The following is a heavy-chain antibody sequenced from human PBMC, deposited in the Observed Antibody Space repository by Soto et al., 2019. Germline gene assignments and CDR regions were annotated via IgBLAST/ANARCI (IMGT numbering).Heavy chain of an antibody. CDR1: GGTFSSYA. D-gene: IGHD3-10*01. J-gene: IGHJ5*02. V-gene: IGHV1-69*13. CDR2: IIPIFGTA. Sequence: SVKVSCKASGGTFSSYAISWVRQAPGQGLEWMGGIIPIFGTANYAQKFQGRVTITADESTSTAYMELSSLRSEDTAVYYCARDRRRLSYASYYGSGSYYNVPGDNWFDPWGQGTLVTVS. CDR3: ARDRRRLSYASYYGSGSYYNVPGDNWFDP.